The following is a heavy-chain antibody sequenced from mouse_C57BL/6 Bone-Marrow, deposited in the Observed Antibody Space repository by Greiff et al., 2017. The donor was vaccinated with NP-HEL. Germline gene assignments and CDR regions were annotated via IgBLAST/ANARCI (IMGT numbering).Heavy chain of an antibody. J-gene: IGHJ2*01. CDR1: GYTFTSYW. CDR3: ARARDWDEGSPFDY. CDR2: IDPSDSYT. D-gene: IGHD4-1*01. V-gene: IGHV1-69*01. Sequence: QVQLQQSGAELVMPGASVKLSCKASGYTFTSYWMHWVKQRPGQGLEWIGEIDPSDSYTNYNQKFKGKSTLTVDKSSSTAYMQLSSLTSEDSAVYYCARARDWDEGSPFDYWGQGTTLTVSS.